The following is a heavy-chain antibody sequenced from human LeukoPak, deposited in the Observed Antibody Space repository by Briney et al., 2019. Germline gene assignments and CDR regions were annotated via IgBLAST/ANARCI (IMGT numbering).Heavy chain of an antibody. Sequence: SETLSLTCTVPGGSISSGSYYWSCIRHPPRNWLGWLGELNHSGSTNYNPSLKSRVTISVDTSENQFSLKLSSVTAADTAVYYCARRSAMVRGVIIGRSQGYYMDVWGKGTTVTISS. J-gene: IGHJ6*03. D-gene: IGHD3-10*01. CDR2: LNHSGST. V-gene: IGHV4-39*07. CDR1: GGSISSGSYY. CDR3: ARRSAMVRGVIIGRSQGYYMDV.